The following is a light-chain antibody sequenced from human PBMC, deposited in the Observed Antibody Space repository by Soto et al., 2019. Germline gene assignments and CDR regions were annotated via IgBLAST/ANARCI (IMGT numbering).Light chain of an antibody. J-gene: IGKJ1*01. CDR3: QQYNSFPT. V-gene: IGKV1-5*03. CDR2: KAS. CDR1: HSISSW. Sequence: DIHMTQSPSTLSASVGDRVTITCRASHSISSWLAWYQQKPGKAPKLLIYKASSLESGVPSRFSGSGSGTEFTLTISSLQPDDFASYYCQQYNSFPTFGQGTXVXXK.